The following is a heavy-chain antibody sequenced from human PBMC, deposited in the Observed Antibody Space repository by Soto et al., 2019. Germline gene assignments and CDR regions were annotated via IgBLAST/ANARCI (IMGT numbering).Heavy chain of an antibody. CDR1: GYPFTHYG. CDR3: ARDQSFDRTYYYGIDV. Sequence: QVQLVQSGAEVKMPGASVRVSCKSSGYPFTHYGITWIRQAPGQGLEWMGWISPFNGNTNYGQTVQGRVTLTTETSTSTVYMKLRSLRSDDTAVYYCARDQSFDRTYYYGIDVWGQGTTVTVSS. V-gene: IGHV1-18*01. J-gene: IGHJ6*02. CDR2: ISPFNGNT.